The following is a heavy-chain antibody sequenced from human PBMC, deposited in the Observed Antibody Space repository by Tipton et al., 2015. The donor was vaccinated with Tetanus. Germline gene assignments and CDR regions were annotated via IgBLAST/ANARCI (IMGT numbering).Heavy chain of an antibody. Sequence: QSGPEVKKPGASVKVSCKTSGYTFSNYGVSWVRQAPGRGLEWMGWISAYNGDTNTAQNLQGRVTMTTDTSTSTASMEVRSLTYDDTAVYYCARDVVLVPAAGWDYYYGMDVWGQGTTVTVSS. V-gene: IGHV1-18*01. J-gene: IGHJ6*02. D-gene: IGHD2-2*01. CDR2: ISAYNGDT. CDR1: GYTFSNYG. CDR3: ARDVVLVPAAGWDYYYGMDV.